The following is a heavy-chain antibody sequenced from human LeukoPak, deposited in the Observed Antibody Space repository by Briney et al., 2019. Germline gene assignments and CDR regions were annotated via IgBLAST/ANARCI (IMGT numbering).Heavy chain of an antibody. Sequence: SETLSLTCTVSGGAISSYYWTWFRQPPGKGLEWIGYIYYSGSTNYKSSLKSLVTISVDTSKNQFSLKLSSVTAADTAVYYCARTTEGGYSYGYFYYYYMDVWGKGTTVTISS. CDR3: ARTTEGGYSYGYFYYYYMDV. V-gene: IGHV4-59*01. CDR1: GGAISSYY. J-gene: IGHJ6*03. D-gene: IGHD5-18*01. CDR2: IYYSGST.